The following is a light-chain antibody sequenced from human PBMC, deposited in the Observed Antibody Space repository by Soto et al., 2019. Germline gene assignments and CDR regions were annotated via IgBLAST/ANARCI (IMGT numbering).Light chain of an antibody. CDR1: GSGIGVNS. V-gene: IGLV1-44*01. Sequence: QSVLTQPPSASGTPGQRVTISVSGRGSGIGVNSVNWYQQLPRTAPKVLIYTNSQRPSGVPDRFSGSKSGTSASLAISGLQPEDEADYYCAAWDGSLNVDVFGTGTKLTVL. CDR2: TNS. CDR3: AAWDGSLNVDV. J-gene: IGLJ1*01.